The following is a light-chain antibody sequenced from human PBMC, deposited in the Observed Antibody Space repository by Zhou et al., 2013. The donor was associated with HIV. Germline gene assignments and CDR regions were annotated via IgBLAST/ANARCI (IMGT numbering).Light chain of an antibody. CDR2: GAS. V-gene: IGKV1-8*01. CDR3: QQYYSYPWT. CDR1: QGISTY. J-gene: IGKJ1*01. Sequence: AIRITQSPSSLSASTGDRVTITCRASQGISTYLAWYQQKPGKAPKFLIYGASSLQSGVPSRFSGSGSGTDFTLTISCLQSEDFATYYCQQYYSYPWTFGQGTTVEIK.